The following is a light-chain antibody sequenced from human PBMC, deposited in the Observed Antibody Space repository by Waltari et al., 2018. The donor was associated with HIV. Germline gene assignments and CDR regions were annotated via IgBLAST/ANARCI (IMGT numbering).Light chain of an antibody. CDR3: SSYTTRSTVI. CDR1: SHDVGHYDY. Sequence: QSALTQPASVSGSPGQSITISCTGTSHDVGHYDYVSWYRQHPGKAPKLSIYEVSNRPSGVSNRFSGSKSVNTASLTISGLQAEDEADYYCSSYTTRSTVIFGGGTKLTVL. J-gene: IGLJ2*01. CDR2: EVS. V-gene: IGLV2-14*01.